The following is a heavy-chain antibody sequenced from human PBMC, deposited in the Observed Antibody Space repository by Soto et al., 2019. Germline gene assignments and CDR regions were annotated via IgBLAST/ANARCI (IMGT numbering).Heavy chain of an antibody. CDR2: ISYDGSNK. CDR1: GFTFSSYA. CDR3: ARGKGVVTVWSIDF. D-gene: IGHD2-15*01. V-gene: IGHV3-30-3*01. J-gene: IGHJ4*02. Sequence: QVQLVESGGGVVQPGRSLRLSCAASGFTFSSYAMHWVRQAPGKGLEWVAVISYDGSNKYYADSVKGRFTISRDNSKNTLYLQMNSLRAEDTAVYYCARGKGVVTVWSIDFWGQGTLVTVSP.